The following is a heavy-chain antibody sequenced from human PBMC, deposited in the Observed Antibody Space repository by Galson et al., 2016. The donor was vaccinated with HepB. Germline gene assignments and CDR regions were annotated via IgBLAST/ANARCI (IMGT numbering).Heavy chain of an antibody. CDR2: ISAYNGNT. CDR1: GYTFTDYG. Sequence: SVKVSCKASGYTFTDYGFSWVRQAPGQGLEWLGWISAYNGNTNYAQKLQDRVIMTTDTSTTTDYMELRSRKFDDTAVYYCAREDASGQYSPPPLSSSFFYAMDIWGQGTMVTVSS. CDR3: AREDASGQYSPPPLSSSFFYAMDI. J-gene: IGHJ3*02. V-gene: IGHV1-18*01. D-gene: IGHD5-18*01.